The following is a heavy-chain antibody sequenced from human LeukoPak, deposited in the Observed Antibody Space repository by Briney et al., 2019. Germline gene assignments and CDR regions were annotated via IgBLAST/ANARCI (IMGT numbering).Heavy chain of an antibody. CDR3: ARDRGLADFWMVWFDP. V-gene: IGHV4-4*07. J-gene: IGHJ5*02. CDR2: IYTSGST. Sequence: SETLSLTCTVSGGSISSYYWSWIRQPAGKGLEWIRRIYTSGSTNYNPSLKSRVTMSVDTSKNQFSLKLSSVTAADTAVYYCARDRGLADFWMVWFDPWGQGTLVTVSS. D-gene: IGHD3/OR15-3a*01. CDR1: GGSISSYY.